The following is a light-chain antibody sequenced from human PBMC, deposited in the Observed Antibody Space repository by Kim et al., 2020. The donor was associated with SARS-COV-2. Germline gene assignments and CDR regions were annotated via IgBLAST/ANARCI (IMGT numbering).Light chain of an antibody. CDR2: DVT. CDR3: SSYASSSTYVV. Sequence: QSALTQPASVSGSPGQSITISCTGTSSDVGIHNSVSWYQQHPGKVPKLMISDVTEWPSGISHRFSGSKSGNTASLTISGLQAEDEAVYYCSSYASSSTYVVFGGGTQLTVL. V-gene: IGLV2-14*03. J-gene: IGLJ2*01. CDR1: SSDVGIHNS.